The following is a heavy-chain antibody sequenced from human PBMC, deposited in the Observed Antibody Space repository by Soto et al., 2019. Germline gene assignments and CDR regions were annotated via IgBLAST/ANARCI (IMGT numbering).Heavy chain of an antibody. CDR3: ARPGLYSSGWRWAGGDNWLDP. D-gene: IGHD6-19*01. V-gene: IGHV4-39*01. CDR2: IYYSGST. Sequence: QLQLQESGPGLVKPSETLSLTCTVSGGSISSSSYYWGWIRQPPGKGLEWIGSIYYSGSTYYNPYPKSLGTLSVATAKIQSSLKLSSVAAHDTAVYYGARPGLYSSGWRWAGGDNWLDPWGQGTLVTVSS. CDR1: GGSISSSSYY. J-gene: IGHJ5*02.